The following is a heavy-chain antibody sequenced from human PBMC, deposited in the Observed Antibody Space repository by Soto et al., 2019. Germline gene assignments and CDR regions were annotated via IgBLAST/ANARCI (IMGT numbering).Heavy chain of an antibody. Sequence: PSETLSLTCTVSGVYISSDDYFWNWIRQPPGKGLEWIGYIYYSGSTYYNPSLKSRLTISEDTSKNQFSLKLSSVTAADTAVYYCPTALVTPTVTISFDPWGQGTLVTVSS. CDR3: PTALVTPTVTISFDP. CDR1: GVYISSDDYF. V-gene: IGHV4-30-4*01. J-gene: IGHJ5*02. D-gene: IGHD4-17*01. CDR2: IYYSGST.